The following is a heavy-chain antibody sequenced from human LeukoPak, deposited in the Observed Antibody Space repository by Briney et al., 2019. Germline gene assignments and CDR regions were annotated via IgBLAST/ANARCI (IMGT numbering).Heavy chain of an antibody. J-gene: IGHJ4*02. CDR2: IKPDGSER. CDR3: HCGGAFDQ. CDR1: GFFFSNFW. Sequence: PGRSLRLSCAASGFFFSNFWMSWVRQALGKGLEWVAIIKPDGSERYYVDSVKGRFTISRDNAKNSLYLQMSSLRAEDTAVYYCHCGGAFDQWGQGTLVTVSP. D-gene: IGHD3-16*01. V-gene: IGHV3-7*01.